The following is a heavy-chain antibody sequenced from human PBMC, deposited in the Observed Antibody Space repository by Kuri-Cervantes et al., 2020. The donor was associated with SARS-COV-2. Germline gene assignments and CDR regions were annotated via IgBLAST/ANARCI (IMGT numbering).Heavy chain of an antibody. CDR2: ISSSSNYI. CDR1: GLTFSSYS. D-gene: IGHD6-6*01. J-gene: IGHJ6*03. V-gene: IGHV3-21*01. CDR3: ARDGSRYSTSSFNYYYYMDV. Sequence: GGSLRLSCAASGLTFSSYSMDWVRQAPGKGLEWVSFISSSSNYIYYADSLKGRFTISRDNAKNSLYLQMNSPRAEDTAVYYCARDGSRYSTSSFNYYYYMDVWGKGTTVTVSS.